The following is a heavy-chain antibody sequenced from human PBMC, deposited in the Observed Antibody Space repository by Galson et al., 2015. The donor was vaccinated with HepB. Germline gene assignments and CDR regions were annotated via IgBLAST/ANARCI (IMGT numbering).Heavy chain of an antibody. CDR2: INTNTGNP. CDR1: GYTFTSYA. Sequence: SVKVSCKASGYTFTSYAMNWVRQAPGQGLEWMGYINTNTGNPTYAQDFTGRFVFSVDTSVSMAYLQISSLKAEDTAVYYCARGPYYGDYETGVYYYYMDVWGKGTSVTVSS. V-gene: IGHV7-4-1*04. J-gene: IGHJ6*03. CDR3: ARGPYYGDYETGVYYYYMDV. D-gene: IGHD4-17*01.